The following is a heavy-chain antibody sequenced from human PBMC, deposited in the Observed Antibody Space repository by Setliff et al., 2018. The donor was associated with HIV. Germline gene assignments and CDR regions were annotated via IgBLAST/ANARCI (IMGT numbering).Heavy chain of an antibody. Sequence: PSETLSLTCTVSGDSISSDNYYWSWIRQPAGKGLEWIGRIYTSWSTNYTPSLKSRVTISIDKSKNQFSLKLSSVTAADTAVYYCARGLPFPFRGEIPGSWFDPWGQGTLVTVSA. CDR2: IYTSWST. J-gene: IGHJ5*02. CDR1: GDSISSDNYY. V-gene: IGHV4-61*02. D-gene: IGHD3-10*01. CDR3: ARGLPFPFRGEIPGSWFDP.